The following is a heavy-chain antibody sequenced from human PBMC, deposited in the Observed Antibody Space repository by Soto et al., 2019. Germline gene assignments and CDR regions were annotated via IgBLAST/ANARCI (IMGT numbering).Heavy chain of an antibody. J-gene: IGHJ4*02. V-gene: IGHV3-23*01. CDR1: GFTFSSYP. CDR2: MVASGGIT. D-gene: IGHD5-12*01. Sequence: EVQLLESGGGLAQLGGSLRLSCAASGFTFSSYPMSWVRQAPGQGLEWVSGMVASGGITYYADSVKSRFTISRDNSKNTMYLQTNSLRAEDTAVYYCAKNSAATIRVGYDYWGQGTLVTVSS. CDR3: AKNSAATIRVGYDY.